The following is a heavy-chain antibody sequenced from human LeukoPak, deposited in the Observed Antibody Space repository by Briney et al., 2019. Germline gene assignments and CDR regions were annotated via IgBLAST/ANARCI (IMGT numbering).Heavy chain of an antibody. CDR3: AREILGGFNPGAY. CDR1: LDSTTSNFW. D-gene: IGHD1-14*01. V-gene: IGHV4-4*02. CDR2: IHRSGSP. Sequence: SETLSLTCTVSLDSTTSNFWSWVRQPPGKSLEWIGEIHRSGSPSYNPSLQSRVTISIDRSRNQIVLELSSVTAADTAVYYCAREILGGFNPGAYWGQGTLVTVSS. J-gene: IGHJ4*02.